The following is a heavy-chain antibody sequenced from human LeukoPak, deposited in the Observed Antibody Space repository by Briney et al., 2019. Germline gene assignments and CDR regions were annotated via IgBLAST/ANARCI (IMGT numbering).Heavy chain of an antibody. D-gene: IGHD3-16*01. Sequence: GGSLRLSCTASGLTFGSYTMSWVRQAPGKGLEWVSGITATGSRTYYADSVKGRLTISRDSSKNTLYLQLNSLRADDTAVYYCATSMGGGNIDYWGQGALVTVSP. J-gene: IGHJ4*02. CDR1: GLTFGSYT. CDR3: ATSMGGGNIDY. V-gene: IGHV3-23*01. CDR2: ITATGSRT.